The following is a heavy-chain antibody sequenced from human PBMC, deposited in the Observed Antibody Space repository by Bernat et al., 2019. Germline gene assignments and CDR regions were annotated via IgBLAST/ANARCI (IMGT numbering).Heavy chain of an antibody. V-gene: IGHV3-33*01. CDR2: IWYDGSNK. CDR3: AGEWKYCSSTSCPKSPSYYFDY. D-gene: IGHD2-2*01. J-gene: IGHJ4*02. CDR1: GFTFSSYG. Sequence: QVQLVESGGGVVQPGRSLRLSCAASGFTFSSYGMHWVRQAPGKGLEWVAVIWYDGSNKYYADSVKGRFTISRDNSKNTLYLQMNSLRAEDTAVYYCAGEWKYCSSTSCPKSPSYYFDYWGQGTLVTVSS.